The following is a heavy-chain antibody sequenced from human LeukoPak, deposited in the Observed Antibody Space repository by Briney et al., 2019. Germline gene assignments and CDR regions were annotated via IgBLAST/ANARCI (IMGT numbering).Heavy chain of an antibody. J-gene: IGHJ4*02. Sequence: ASVKVTCKASGGTFSSYAISWVRQAPGQGLEWMGGIIPIFGTANYAQKFQGRVTITADESTSTAYMELSSLRSEDTAVYYCARDPYCGGDCYYDYWGQGTLVTVSS. V-gene: IGHV1-69*01. CDR2: IIPIFGTA. CDR1: GGTFSSYA. CDR3: ARDPYCGGDCYYDY. D-gene: IGHD2-21*02.